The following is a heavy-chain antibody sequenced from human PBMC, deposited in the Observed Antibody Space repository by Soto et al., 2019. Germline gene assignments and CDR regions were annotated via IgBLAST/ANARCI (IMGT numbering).Heavy chain of an antibody. CDR2: VISASGSV. D-gene: IGHD5-18*01. V-gene: IGHV1-69*06. Sequence: QVQVVQSGAEVKKPGSSVKISCKASGRIFSSFPTSWVRQVPGQGLEWMGGVISASGSVTYAPKFQGRVKVTAVNSAGIGSMELTSLTSEDTDIYYCARVGSRDAYNYVLDHWGPGTMVTVSS. J-gene: IGHJ1*01. CDR1: GRIFSSFP. CDR3: ARVGSRDAYNYVLDH.